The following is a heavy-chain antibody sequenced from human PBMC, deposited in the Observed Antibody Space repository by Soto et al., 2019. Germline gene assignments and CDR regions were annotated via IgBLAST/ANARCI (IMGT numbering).Heavy chain of an antibody. CDR2: IIPIFGTA. D-gene: IGHD6-13*01. CDR1: GGTFSSYA. V-gene: IGHV1-69*01. Sequence: QVQLVQSGAEVKKPGSSVKVSCKASGGTFSSYAISWVRQAPGQGLEWMGGIIPIFGTANYAQKFKGRVTLTADESTSTAYLELRSLRSEDTAVYYCAKRAAVYGGWFDPWGQGTLVTVSS. J-gene: IGHJ5*02. CDR3: AKRAAVYGGWFDP.